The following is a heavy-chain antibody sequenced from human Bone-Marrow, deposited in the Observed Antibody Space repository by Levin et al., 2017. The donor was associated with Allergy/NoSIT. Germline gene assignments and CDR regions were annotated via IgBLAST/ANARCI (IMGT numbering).Heavy chain of an antibody. J-gene: IGHJ4*02. V-gene: IGHV1-2*02. Sequence: ASVKVSCNVSGYTFTDYSIHWVRQAPRQGLEWMGWINPNSGDTHYSEKFQDRVIMTRDTSVSTAFMDLNSLRSDDTAVYYSARDNRVIWDRGILNGPDFWGQGTLVTVSA. CDR3: ARDNRVIWDRGILNGPDF. D-gene: IGHD3-10*01. CDR1: GYTFTDYS. CDR2: INPNSGDT.